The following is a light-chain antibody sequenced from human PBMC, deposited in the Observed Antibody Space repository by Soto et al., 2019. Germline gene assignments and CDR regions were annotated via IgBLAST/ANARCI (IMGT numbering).Light chain of an antibody. V-gene: IGLV2-8*01. CDR2: EVV. CDR3: FSHRGGDSHV. J-gene: IGLJ1*01. Sequence: QSVLTQPPSASGSPGQSVTISCTGTKSDIGVYDFVSWYQHHPGKAPRLIIYEVVQRPSGVPDRFSGSKSGNTASLTVSGLQAEDEADYYCFSHRGGDSHVFGTGTKVTVL. CDR1: KSDIGVYDF.